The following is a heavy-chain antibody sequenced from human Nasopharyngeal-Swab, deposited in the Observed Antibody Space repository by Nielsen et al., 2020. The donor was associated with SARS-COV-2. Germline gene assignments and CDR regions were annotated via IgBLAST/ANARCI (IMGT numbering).Heavy chain of an antibody. D-gene: IGHD2-15*01. CDR2: ISGSGGST. Sequence: GESLKISCAASGFTFSSYAMSWVRQAPGKGLEWVSAISGSGGSTYYADSVKGRFTISRDNSKNTLYLQMNSLRAEDTAVYYCAKDLVGSFDYWGQGTLVTVSS. CDR1: GFTFSSYA. V-gene: IGHV3-23*01. J-gene: IGHJ4*02. CDR3: AKDLVGSFDY.